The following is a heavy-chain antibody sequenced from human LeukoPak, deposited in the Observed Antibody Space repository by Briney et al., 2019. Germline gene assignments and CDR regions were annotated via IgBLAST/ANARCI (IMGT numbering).Heavy chain of an antibody. CDR1: GFSLGSYP. J-gene: IGHJ4*02. Sequence: GGSLSLSGPAFGFSLGSYPMGSARQPPGKGLEWVSAIRGSGGSTYYADSVKGRFTISRDNSKNTLYLQMNSLRAEDTAVYYCANAGTWYWGQGTLVTVSS. CDR3: ANAGTWY. CDR2: IRGSGGST. V-gene: IGHV3-23*01.